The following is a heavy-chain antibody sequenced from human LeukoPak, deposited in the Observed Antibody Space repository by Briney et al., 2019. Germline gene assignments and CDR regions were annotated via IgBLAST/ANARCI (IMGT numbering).Heavy chain of an antibody. V-gene: IGHV3-74*01. CDR1: GFTFSSYW. CDR3: AREDYGEYFDY. Sequence: GGSLRPSCAASGFTFSSYWMHWVRQAPGKGLVWVSRINSDGSSTSYADSVKGRFTISRDNAKNTLYLQMNSLRAEDTAVYYCAREDYGEYFDYWGQGNLVTVSS. CDR2: INSDGSST. D-gene: IGHD4-17*01. J-gene: IGHJ4*02.